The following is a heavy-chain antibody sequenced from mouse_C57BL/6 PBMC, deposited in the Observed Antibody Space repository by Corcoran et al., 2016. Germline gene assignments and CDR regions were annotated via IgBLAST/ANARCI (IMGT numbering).Heavy chain of an antibody. D-gene: IGHD1-1*01. Sequence: QVTPKESGPGILQSSQTLSLTCSFSGFSLSTSGMGVSWIRQPSGKGLEWLAHIYWDDDKRYNPSLKSRLTISKDTSRNQVFLKITSVDTADTATYYCATVVRYFDVWGTGTTVTVSS. CDR2: IYWDDDK. V-gene: IGHV8-12*01. CDR3: ATVVRYFDV. J-gene: IGHJ1*03. CDR1: GFSLSTSGMG.